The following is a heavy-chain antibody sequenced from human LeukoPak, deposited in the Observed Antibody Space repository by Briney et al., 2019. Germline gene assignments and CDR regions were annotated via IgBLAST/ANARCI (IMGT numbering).Heavy chain of an antibody. V-gene: IGHV3-21*01. Sequence: PGGSLRLSCGASGFTFSSYSMNWVRQAPGKGLEWVSSISSSSSYRYYAYSVKGRFTISRDNAKTSLYLQMTSLRAEDTAVYYCAREGDYGSGSYYKAFDYWGQGTLVTVSS. D-gene: IGHD3-10*01. CDR3: AREGDYGSGSYYKAFDY. CDR2: ISSSSSYR. CDR1: GFTFSSYS. J-gene: IGHJ4*02.